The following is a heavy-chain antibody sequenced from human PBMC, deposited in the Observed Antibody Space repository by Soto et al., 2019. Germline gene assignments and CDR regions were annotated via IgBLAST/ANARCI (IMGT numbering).Heavy chain of an antibody. J-gene: IGHJ4*02. CDR3: ARDGDLAGDGYNYDY. CDR1: GGSISSYY. D-gene: IGHD5-12*01. Sequence: SETLSLTCTVSGGSISSYYWSWIRQPAGKGLEWIGRIYTSGSTNYNPSLKSRVTMSVDTSKNQFSLKLSSVTAADTAVYYCARDGDLAGDGYNYDYWGQGTLVTVSS. CDR2: IYTSGST. V-gene: IGHV4-4*07.